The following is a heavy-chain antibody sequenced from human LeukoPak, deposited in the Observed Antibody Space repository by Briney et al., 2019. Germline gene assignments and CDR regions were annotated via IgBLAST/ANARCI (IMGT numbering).Heavy chain of an antibody. Sequence: GGSLRLSCAASGFTFSNYWMSWVRQAPGKGLEWVANIKPDGSDKVYVDSVKGRFTSSRDNAENSVYLQLNSLRAEDTGVYYCSGRSDSHSIYWGQGTLVTVSS. CDR2: IKPDGSDK. V-gene: IGHV3-7*01. J-gene: IGHJ4*02. CDR3: SGRSDSHSIY. D-gene: IGHD4-11*01. CDR1: GFTFSNYW.